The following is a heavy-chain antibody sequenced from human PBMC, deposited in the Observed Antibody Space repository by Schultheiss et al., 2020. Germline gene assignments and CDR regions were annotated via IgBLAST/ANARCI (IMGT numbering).Heavy chain of an antibody. CDR2: ISYDGSNK. CDR1: GFTFSSYA. Sequence: GGSLRLSCAASGFTFSSYAMSWVRQAPGKGLEWVAVISYDGSNKYYADSVKGRFTNSRDNSKNTLYLQMNSLRAEDTAVYYCAREGARTSRRYNWFDPWGQGGLVTVAS. CDR3: AREGARTSRRYNWFDP. D-gene: IGHD3-16*01. J-gene: IGHJ5*02. V-gene: IGHV3-30-3*01.